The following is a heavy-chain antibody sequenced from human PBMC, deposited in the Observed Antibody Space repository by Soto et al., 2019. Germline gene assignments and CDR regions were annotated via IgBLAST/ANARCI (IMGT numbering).Heavy chain of an antibody. CDR2: INAVNGNT. CDR1: GYTFTSYA. J-gene: IGHJ4*02. D-gene: IGHD2-2*02. Sequence: QVQLVQSGAEVKKPGASVKVSCKASGYTFTSYAMHWVRQAPGQRLEWMGWINAVNGNTKYSQKLQGRVTITGETSASTAYMELRSLRSEDTAVYYCARDTALLDYWGQGTLVTVSS. CDR3: ARDTALLDY. V-gene: IGHV1-3*01.